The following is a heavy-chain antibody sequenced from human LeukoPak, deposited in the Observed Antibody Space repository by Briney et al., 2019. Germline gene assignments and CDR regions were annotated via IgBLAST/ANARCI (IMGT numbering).Heavy chain of an antibody. CDR1: GFTFSSYG. D-gene: IGHD3-10*01. CDR3: ARDRGGILWFGELTTHGGY. CDR2: IWYDGSNK. Sequence: GGSLRLSCAASGFTFSSYGMHWVRQAPGKGLEWVAVIWYDGSNKYYADSVKGRFTISRDNSKNTLYLQMNSLRAEDTAVYYCARDRGGILWFGELTTHGGYWGQGTLVTVSS. J-gene: IGHJ4*02. V-gene: IGHV3-33*01.